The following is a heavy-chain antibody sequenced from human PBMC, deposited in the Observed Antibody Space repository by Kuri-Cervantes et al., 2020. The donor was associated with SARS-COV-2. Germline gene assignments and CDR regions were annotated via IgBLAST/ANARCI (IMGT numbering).Heavy chain of an antibody. J-gene: IGHJ4*02. V-gene: IGHV1-69*10. CDR1: GYTFTSYD. CDR3: ARDSKALWFGDLED. D-gene: IGHD3-10*01. CDR2: IIPILGIA. Sequence: SVQVSCKASGYTFTSYDINWVRQAPGQGLEWMGGIIPILGIANYAQKFQGRVTITADKSTSTAYMELSSLRSEDTAVYYCARDSKALWFGDLEDWGQGTLVTVSS.